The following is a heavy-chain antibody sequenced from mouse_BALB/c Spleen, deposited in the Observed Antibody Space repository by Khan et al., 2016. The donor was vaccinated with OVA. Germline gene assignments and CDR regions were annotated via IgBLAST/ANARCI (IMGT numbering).Heavy chain of an antibody. V-gene: IGHV1S137*01. D-gene: IGHD1-1*02. CDR3: AGGGGTPRFAY. J-gene: IGHJ3*01. CDR2: ISTYYGDA. Sequence: QVQLQQSGAELVRPGVSVKISCKGSGYTFTDFAMHWVKQSHAKSLEWIGVISTYYGDADYNQKFKGKATMTVDKFSSTAYMELARLTSEDSAIYSSAGGGGTPRFAYWGQGTLVTVSA. CDR1: GYTFTDFA.